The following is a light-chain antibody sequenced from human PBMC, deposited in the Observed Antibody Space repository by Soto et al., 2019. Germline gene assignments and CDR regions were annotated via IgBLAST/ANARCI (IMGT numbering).Light chain of an antibody. J-gene: IGKJ2*01. CDR1: QTLSRN. Sequence: EMVMTQSPATLSVSAGERATLSCRASQTLSRNLAWYQQQPGQAPRLLIFYASTRATGIPARFSGSGSGTDFTLTISSLQSEDFAVYYCQQYHKWPHTFGQGTKLEIK. CDR3: QQYHKWPHT. V-gene: IGKV3-15*01. CDR2: YAS.